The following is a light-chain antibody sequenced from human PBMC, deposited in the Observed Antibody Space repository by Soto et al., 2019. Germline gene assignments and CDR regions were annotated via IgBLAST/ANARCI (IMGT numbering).Light chain of an antibody. CDR1: QTISSW. CDR2: KAS. J-gene: IGKJ1*01. CDR3: QQRYSTTAT. Sequence: DIQMTQSPSTLSGSVGDRVTITCRASQTISSWLAWYQQKPGKAPKLLIYKASTLKSGVPSRFSGSVSGTDGTITISSLQTEDGTTYDCQQRYSTTATFGQGTKVDIK. V-gene: IGKV1-5*03.